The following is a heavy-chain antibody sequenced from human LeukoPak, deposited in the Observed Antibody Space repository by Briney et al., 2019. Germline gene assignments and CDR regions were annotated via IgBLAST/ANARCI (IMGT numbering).Heavy chain of an antibody. CDR2: INEDGSTT. CDR3: ARAYKDRSLAGKKEFFQH. CDR1: GFTFSSYW. D-gene: IGHD6-19*01. Sequence: GGSLRLSCAASGFTFSSYWMHWVRQAPGKGLVWVSRINEDGSTTNYADSVKGRFTISRDNANNFLYLQMNSLRAEDTALYYCARAYKDRSLAGKKEFFQHRGQGTLVTVSS. J-gene: IGHJ1*01. V-gene: IGHV3-74*01.